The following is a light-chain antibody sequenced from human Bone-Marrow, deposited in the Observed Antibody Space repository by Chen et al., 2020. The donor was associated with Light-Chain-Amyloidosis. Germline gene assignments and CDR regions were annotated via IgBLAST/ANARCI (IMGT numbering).Light chain of an antibody. CDR2: GAS. V-gene: IGKV3-20*01. CDR3: QQYGTSPYT. J-gene: IGKJ2*01. Sequence: EIVLTQSPGTLSLSPGERATLSCRASQSVRSSYLVWYQQKPGQAPRLLIYGASTRPTGIPDRFSGSGSGTDFALTISRREPEDFAVYYCQQYGTSPYTFGQGTKLGIK. CDR1: QSVRSSY.